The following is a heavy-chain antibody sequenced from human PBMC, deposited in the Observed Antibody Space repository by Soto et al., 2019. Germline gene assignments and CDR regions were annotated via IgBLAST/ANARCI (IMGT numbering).Heavy chain of an antibody. J-gene: IGHJ4*02. CDR3: AREDILSGLGLDY. CDR1: GFTFSKYG. V-gene: IGHV3-33*01. Sequence: QVQLVESGGGVVQPGRSPRLSCAASGFTFSKYGMHWVRQAPGKGLEWVAVIWHDGSNKFYGDSVKGRFTISRDNSKNTLYLQINSLRVEDTAVYYCAREDILSGLGLDYWGQGTLVTVSS. D-gene: IGHD3-9*01. CDR2: IWHDGSNK.